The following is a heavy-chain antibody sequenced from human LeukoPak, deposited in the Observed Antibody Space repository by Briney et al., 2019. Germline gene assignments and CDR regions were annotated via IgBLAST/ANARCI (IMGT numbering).Heavy chain of an antibody. D-gene: IGHD6-19*01. J-gene: IGHJ4*02. Sequence: SVKVSCKASGGTFSSYAISWVRQAPGQGLEWMGGIIPIFGTANYAQKFQGRVTITGDESTSTAYMELSSLRSEDTAVYYCAREIAVAGTRYFDYWGQGTLVTVSS. CDR3: AREIAVAGTRYFDY. CDR2: IIPIFGTA. V-gene: IGHV1-69*01. CDR1: GGTFSSYA.